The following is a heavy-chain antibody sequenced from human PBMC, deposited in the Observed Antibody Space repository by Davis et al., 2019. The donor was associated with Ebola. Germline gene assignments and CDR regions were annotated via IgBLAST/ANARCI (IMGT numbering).Heavy chain of an antibody. CDR3: ARAPPKAAAVWFDP. D-gene: IGHD6-13*01. V-gene: IGHV1-8*01. J-gene: IGHJ5*02. CDR1: GYTFTSYD. Sequence: ASVKVSCKASGYTFTSYDINWVRQATGQGLEWMGWMNPNSGNTGYAQKFQGRVTMTRNTSISTAYMELSSLRSEDTAVYYCARAPPKAAAVWFDPWGQGTLVTVSS. CDR2: MNPNSGNT.